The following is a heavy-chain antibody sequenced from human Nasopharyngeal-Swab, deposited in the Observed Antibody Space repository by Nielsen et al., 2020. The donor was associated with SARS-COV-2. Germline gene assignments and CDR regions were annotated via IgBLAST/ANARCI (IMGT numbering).Heavy chain of an antibody. CDR2: IDWDDDK. Sequence: SGPTLVKPTQTLTLPCTFSGFSLSTSGMCVSWIRQPPGKALEWLALIDWDDDKYYSTSLKTRLTISKDTSKNQVVLTMTNMDPVDTATYYCARILGYSSSWPHFDYWGQGTLVTVSS. D-gene: IGHD6-13*01. V-gene: IGHV2-70*01. CDR1: GFSLSTSGMC. J-gene: IGHJ4*02. CDR3: ARILGYSSSWPHFDY.